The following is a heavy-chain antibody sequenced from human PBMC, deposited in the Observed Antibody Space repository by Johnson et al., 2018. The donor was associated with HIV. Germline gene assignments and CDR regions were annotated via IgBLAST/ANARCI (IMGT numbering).Heavy chain of an antibody. V-gene: IGHV3-9*01. Sequence: EVQLVESGGGLVQPGRSLRLSCAASGFTFDDYAMHWVRQAPGKGLEWVSGISWNSGSIGYADSVKGRFTISRDNAKNSLYLQMNSLRAEDTAVYYCVRDRNTYSGSYYGWDAFDIWGQGTMVTVSS. CDR2: ISWNSGSI. D-gene: IGHD1-26*01. CDR1: GFTFDDYA. J-gene: IGHJ3*02. CDR3: VRDRNTYSGSYYGWDAFDI.